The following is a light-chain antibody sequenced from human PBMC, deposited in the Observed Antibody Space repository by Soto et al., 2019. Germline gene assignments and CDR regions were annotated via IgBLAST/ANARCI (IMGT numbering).Light chain of an antibody. J-gene: IGKJ4*01. V-gene: IGKV1-6*01. CDR1: QGIRHY. CDR3: LQDYNYPLT. Sequence: AIQMTQSPSSLSASVGDRVTITCRASQGIRHYLGWYQQKPGKAPKLLIYAASSLQSGVPSSFSGSGSGTDFTLTISSLQPEDFATYYGLQDYNYPLTFGGGTKVEIK. CDR2: AAS.